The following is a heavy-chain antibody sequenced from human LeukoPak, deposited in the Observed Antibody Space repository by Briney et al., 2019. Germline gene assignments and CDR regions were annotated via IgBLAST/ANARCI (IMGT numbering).Heavy chain of an antibody. CDR2: IYHSGST. D-gene: IGHD6-13*01. CDR1: GGSISSSNW. J-gene: IGHJ4*02. Sequence: SGTLSLTCAVSGGSISSSNWWSWVRQPPGKGLEWIGEIYHSGSTNYSPSLKSRVTISVDKSKNQFSLKLSSVTAADTAVYYCARGKGAAAGLFDYWGQGTLVTVSS. V-gene: IGHV4-4*02. CDR3: ARGKGAAAGLFDY.